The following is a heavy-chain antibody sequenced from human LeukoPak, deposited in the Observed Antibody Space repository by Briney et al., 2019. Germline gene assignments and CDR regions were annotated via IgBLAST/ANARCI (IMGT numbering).Heavy chain of an antibody. CDR3: ARGPGWQQALGVWDY. Sequence: ASVKVSCKASGGTFSSYAISWVRQAPGQGLEWMGRIIPILGIANYAQKFQGRVTITADKSTSTAYMELSSLRSEDTAVYYCARGPGWQQALGVWDYWGQGTLVTVSS. D-gene: IGHD6-13*01. CDR1: GGTFSSYA. V-gene: IGHV1-69*10. CDR2: IIPILGIA. J-gene: IGHJ4*02.